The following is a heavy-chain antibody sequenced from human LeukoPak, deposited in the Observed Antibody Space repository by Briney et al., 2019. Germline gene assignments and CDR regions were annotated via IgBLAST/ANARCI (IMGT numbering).Heavy chain of an antibody. CDR1: GFTFSRYW. J-gene: IGHJ6*02. D-gene: IGHD3-10*01. CDR2: INSDGSST. V-gene: IGHV3-74*03. Sequence: GGSLRLSCAASGFTFSRYWMHWVRQAPGKGPLWVSRINSDGSSTKYADTVEGRSTISRDNAKNTLYLQVTSLGAEDTAVYYCVRGGFGHAMDVWGQGTTVTVSS. CDR3: VRGGFGHAMDV.